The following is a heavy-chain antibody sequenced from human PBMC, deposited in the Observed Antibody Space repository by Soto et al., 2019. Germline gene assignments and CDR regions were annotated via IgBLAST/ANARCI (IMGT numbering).Heavy chain of an antibody. J-gene: IGHJ4*02. D-gene: IGHD6-19*01. CDR3: ARSVEGHSDY. CDR1: GFPFSIYS. V-gene: IGHV3-48*02. CDR2: ITSDTNTI. Sequence: EVQLVESGGGLVQPGGSLRLTCVASGFPFSIYSMKWVRQAPGKGLEWSSYITSDTNTIKYADSVKGRFTISRDNAKNLVYLQMNSLRDEDTAVYFWARSVEGHSDYWRQGTVVTVSS.